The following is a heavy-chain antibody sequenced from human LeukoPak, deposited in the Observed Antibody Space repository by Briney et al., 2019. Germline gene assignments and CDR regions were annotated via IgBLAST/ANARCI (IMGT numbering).Heavy chain of an antibody. CDR3: ARAASIAAAGTGEKSNWFDP. CDR2: IWSDGSNK. D-gene: IGHD6-13*01. CDR1: GFTFSSYG. Sequence: PGRSLRLSCAASGFTFSSYGMHWVRQAPGKGLEWVSVIWSDGSNKYHADSVKGRFTISRDNSKNTLYLQMNSLRVEDTAVYYCARAASIAAAGTGEKSNWFDPWGQGTLVTVSS. J-gene: IGHJ5*02. V-gene: IGHV3-33*01.